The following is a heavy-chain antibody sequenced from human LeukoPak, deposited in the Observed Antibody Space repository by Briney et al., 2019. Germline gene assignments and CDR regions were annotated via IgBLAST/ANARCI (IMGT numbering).Heavy chain of an antibody. Sequence: APVKVSCKASGYTFSSYAISWVRQAPGQGLEWMGGIIPIFGTANYAQKFQGRVTITADESTSTAYMELSSLRSEDTAVYYCATRAARDAFDIWGQGTMVTVSS. V-gene: IGHV1-69*13. CDR2: IIPIFGTA. D-gene: IGHD6-25*01. CDR3: ATRAARDAFDI. CDR1: GYTFSSYA. J-gene: IGHJ3*02.